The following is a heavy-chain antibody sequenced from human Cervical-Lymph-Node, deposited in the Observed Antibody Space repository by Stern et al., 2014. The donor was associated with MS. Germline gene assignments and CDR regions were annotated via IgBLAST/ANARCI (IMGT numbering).Heavy chain of an antibody. CDR1: GGSIGSDY. Sequence: QVQLQESGPGLMKPSETLSLTCTASGGSIGSDYWSWIRQPPGKGLECIGYIYFSGSTSYNPSLKSRVTISVDTSKNQFSLKMTSVIAADTAMYYCARDRGGVAGTGVFDSWGQGTLVTVSS. J-gene: IGHJ4*02. CDR2: IYFSGST. D-gene: IGHD6-19*01. V-gene: IGHV4-59*01. CDR3: ARDRGGVAGTGVFDS.